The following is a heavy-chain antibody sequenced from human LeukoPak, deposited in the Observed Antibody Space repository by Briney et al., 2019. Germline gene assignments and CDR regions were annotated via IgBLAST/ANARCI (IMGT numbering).Heavy chain of an antibody. V-gene: IGHV3-30-3*01. CDR2: ISYDESNK. J-gene: IGHJ3*02. Sequence: GGSLSLSCAASGFTFSSYAMHWVRQAPGKGLEGVAVISYDESNKYYADSVKGRFTISRDNSKNTLYLQMNSLRAEDTAVYYCVGVRFLEWLGDARDIWGQGTMVTVSS. CDR3: VGVRFLEWLGDARDI. CDR1: GFTFSSYA. D-gene: IGHD3-3*01.